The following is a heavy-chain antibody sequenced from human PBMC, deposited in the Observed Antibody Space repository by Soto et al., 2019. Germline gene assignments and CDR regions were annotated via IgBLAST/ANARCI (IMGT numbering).Heavy chain of an antibody. CDR1: GGSISSYY. CDR2: IYYGGGT. J-gene: IGHJ4*02. Sequence: PSETLSLTCIVSGGSISSYYWSWIRQPPGKGLEWIGDIYYGGGTNYNPSLKSRVTLSVDTSKNQFSLKLSSVTAADTAVYYCASQYYYDSSGSQTFDYWGQGTQVTVSS. V-gene: IGHV4-59*01. D-gene: IGHD3-22*01. CDR3: ASQYYYDSSGSQTFDY.